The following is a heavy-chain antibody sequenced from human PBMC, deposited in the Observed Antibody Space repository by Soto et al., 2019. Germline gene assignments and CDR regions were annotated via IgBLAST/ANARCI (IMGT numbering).Heavy chain of an antibody. Sequence: EVQVLESGGGLVQPGGSLRLSCEGSGFTVSSHAITWIRQAPGMGPEWVSTVTADGGTYYADSVKGRFAMSRDTSENTLYLQMNSLGAEDTAAYYCAPHVSCSGGSCQYDAFAIRGQGTMVTVSS. CDR2: VTADGGT. CDR1: GFTVSSHA. V-gene: IGHV3-23*01. D-gene: IGHD2-15*01. CDR3: APHVSCSGGSCQYDAFAI. J-gene: IGHJ3*02.